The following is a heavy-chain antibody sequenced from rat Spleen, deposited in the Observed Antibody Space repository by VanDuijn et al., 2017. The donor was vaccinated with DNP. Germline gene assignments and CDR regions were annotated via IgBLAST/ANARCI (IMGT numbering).Heavy chain of an antibody. J-gene: IGHJ4*01. V-gene: IGHV5S13*01. Sequence: EVQLVESGGGLVQPGRSLKLSCAASGFTFSNYDMAWVRQAPSKGLEWVASVNTGGGITYYRDSVKGRFTISRDNAKNTQYLQMDSLRSEDTATYYGARSSSYIYYYAMDAWGQGTSVTVSS. CDR2: VNTGGGIT. D-gene: IGHD1-2*01. CDR1: GFTFSNYD. CDR3: ARSSSYIYYYAMDA.